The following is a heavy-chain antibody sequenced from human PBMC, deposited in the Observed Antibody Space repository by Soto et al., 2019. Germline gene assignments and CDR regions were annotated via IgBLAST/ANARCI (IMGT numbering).Heavy chain of an antibody. CDR2: IYHSGRT. CDR1: GVSISTYY. Sequence: SETLSLTCTVSGVSISTYYWTWIRQPPGKGLEWIGYIYHSGRTNCNPSLESRVTMSVDTSKNQFSLKLSSVTAADTAVYYCARDLTIGGFFDPWGQGTLVTVSS. D-gene: IGHD3-10*01. CDR3: ARDLTIGGFFDP. V-gene: IGHV4-59*01. J-gene: IGHJ5*02.